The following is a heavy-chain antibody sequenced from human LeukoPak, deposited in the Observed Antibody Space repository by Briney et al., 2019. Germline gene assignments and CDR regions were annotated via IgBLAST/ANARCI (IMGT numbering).Heavy chain of an antibody. V-gene: IGHV3-7*03. CDR1: GFTFSSYW. D-gene: IGHD2-15*01. Sequence: GGSLRLSCAASGFTFSSYWMSWVRQAPGKGLEWVANIKQDGSEKYYVDSVKGRFTISRDNAKNSLYLQMNSLRAEDTAVYYCAKQSLPIVVVVAATGYFDYWGQGTLVTVSS. J-gene: IGHJ4*02. CDR2: IKQDGSEK. CDR3: AKQSLPIVVVVAATGYFDY.